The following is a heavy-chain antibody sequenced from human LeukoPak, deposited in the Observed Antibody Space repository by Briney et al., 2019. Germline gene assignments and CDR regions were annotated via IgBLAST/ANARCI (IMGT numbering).Heavy chain of an antibody. V-gene: IGHV4-59*01. J-gene: IGHJ4*02. Sequence: SETLSLTCTVSGGSISSYYWSWIRQPPGKGLEWIGYIYYSRSTNYNPSLKSRVTISVDTSKNQFSLKLSSVTAADTAVYYCAAWGSYRYSFDYWGQGTLVTVSS. CDR3: AAWGSYRYSFDY. D-gene: IGHD3-16*02. CDR2: IYYSRST. CDR1: GGSISSYY.